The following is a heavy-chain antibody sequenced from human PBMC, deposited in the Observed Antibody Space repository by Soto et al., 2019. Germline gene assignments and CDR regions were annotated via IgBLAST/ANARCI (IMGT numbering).Heavy chain of an antibody. J-gene: IGHJ5*02. V-gene: IGHV3-23*01. CDR3: AKDRILYSAANWFDP. CDR2: ISGSGGST. Sequence: GVSLRLSCAASGFTFSSYAMSWVRQAPGKGLEWVSAISGSGGSTYYADSVKGRFTISRDNSKNTLYLQMNSLRAEDTAVYYCAKDRILYSAANWFDPWGQGTLVTVSS. CDR1: GFTFSSYA. D-gene: IGHD2-15*01.